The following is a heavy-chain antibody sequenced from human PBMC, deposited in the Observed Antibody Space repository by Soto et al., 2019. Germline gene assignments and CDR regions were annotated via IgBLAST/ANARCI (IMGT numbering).Heavy chain of an antibody. CDR1: GGSISSYY. CDR3: ARVQGYGNYYYGMDV. V-gene: IGHV4-59*01. D-gene: IGHD5-12*01. CDR2: IYYSGST. J-gene: IGHJ6*02. Sequence: QVQLQESGPGLVKPSETLSLTSTVSGGSISSYYWSWIGQPPGKGLEWIGYIYYSGSTNYNPSLKSRVTISVDTSKNQFSLKLSSVTAADTAVYYCARVQGYGNYYYGMDVWGQGTTVTVSS.